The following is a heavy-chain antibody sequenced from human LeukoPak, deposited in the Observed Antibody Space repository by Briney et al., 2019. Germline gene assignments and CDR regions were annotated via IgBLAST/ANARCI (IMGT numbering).Heavy chain of an antibody. D-gene: IGHD3-10*01. Sequence: SGGSLRLSCAASGFTFSDYGMHWVRQSPGKGLEWVAFIRFEGTEKYYADSVRGRFTISRDNSKNTLYLDMNSLRGDDTAVYYCAKDLMRDRWFGESWGQGTLVTVSS. CDR3: AKDLMRDRWFGES. V-gene: IGHV3-30*02. CDR2: IRFEGTEK. J-gene: IGHJ5*02. CDR1: GFTFSDYG.